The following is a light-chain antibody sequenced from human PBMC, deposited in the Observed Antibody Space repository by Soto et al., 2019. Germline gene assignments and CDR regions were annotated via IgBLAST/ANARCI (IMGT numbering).Light chain of an antibody. CDR3: QQSYSSPYT. J-gene: IGKJ2*01. CDR1: QTIDTS. CDR2: AAY. V-gene: IGKV1-39*01. Sequence: DIQMTQSPSSLSESVGDRVTVTCRATQTIDTSLNSYHQKPGKPPTLLIYAAYSLHTGVPSRFSGSGAGTYFTLTISSLPPEDFATYYCQQSYSSPYTFGQGTKLEIK.